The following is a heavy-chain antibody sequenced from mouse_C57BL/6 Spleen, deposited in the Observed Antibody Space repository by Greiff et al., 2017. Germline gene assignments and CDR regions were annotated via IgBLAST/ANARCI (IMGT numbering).Heavy chain of an antibody. CDR3: ARRGITTVVGGYFDY. CDR2: IYPGDGDT. J-gene: IGHJ2*01. D-gene: IGHD1-1*01. V-gene: IGHV1-80*01. Sequence: VQLQQSGAELVKPGASVKISCKASGYAFSSYWMNWVKQRPGKGLEWIGQIYPGDGDTNYNGKFKGKATLTADKSSSPAYMQLSSLTSEDSAVYFCARRGITTVVGGYFDYWGQGTTLTVSS. CDR1: GYAFSSYW.